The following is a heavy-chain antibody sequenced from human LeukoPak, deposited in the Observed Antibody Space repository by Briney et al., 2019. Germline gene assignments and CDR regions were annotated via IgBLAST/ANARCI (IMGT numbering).Heavy chain of an antibody. CDR2: IYYSGST. D-gene: IGHD3-22*01. CDR3: ARASYSYDISGWVPFDY. Sequence: PSETLSLTCTVSGGSISSSSYYWGWIRQPPGEGLEWIGSIYYSGSTYYNPSLKSRVTISVDTSKNQFSLRLSSVTAADTAVYYCARASYSYDISGWVPFDYWGQGTLVTVSS. V-gene: IGHV4-39*07. J-gene: IGHJ4*02. CDR1: GGSISSSSYY.